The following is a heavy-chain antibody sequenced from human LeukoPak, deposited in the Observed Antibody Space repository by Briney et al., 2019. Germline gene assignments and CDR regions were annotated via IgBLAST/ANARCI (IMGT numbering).Heavy chain of an antibody. CDR3: ARGVTMVRGVIINYFDY. V-gene: IGHV1-8*02. CDR1: GGTFSSYA. D-gene: IGHD3-10*01. Sequence: ASVKVSCKASGGTFSSYAISWVRQAPGQGLEWMGWMNPNSGNTGYAQKFQGRVTMTRNTSISTAYMELSSLRSEDTAVYYCARGVTMVRGVIINYFDYWGQGTLVTVSS. CDR2: MNPNSGNT. J-gene: IGHJ4*02.